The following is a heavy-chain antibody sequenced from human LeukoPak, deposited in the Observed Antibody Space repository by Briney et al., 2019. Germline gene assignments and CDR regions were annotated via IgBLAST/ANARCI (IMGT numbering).Heavy chain of an antibody. J-gene: IGHJ6*03. CDR3: ARNQDTASYYYYYMDV. V-gene: IGHV1-2*02. CDR1: GYTFTCYY. CDR2: INPNSGGT. D-gene: IGHD5-18*01. Sequence: ASVKVSCKASGYTFTCYYMHWVRQAPGQGLEWMGWINPNSGGTNYAQKFQVRVTMTRDTSISTAYMELSRLRSDDTAVCYCARNQDTASYYYYYMDVWGKGTTVTVSS.